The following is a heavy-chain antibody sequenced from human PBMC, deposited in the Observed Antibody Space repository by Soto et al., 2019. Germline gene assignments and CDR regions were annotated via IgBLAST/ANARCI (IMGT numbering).Heavy chain of an antibody. V-gene: IGHV3-48*02. CDR3: ARLGYCSSATCKYYFYYYGMDV. CDR2: ISGRGTTT. D-gene: IGHD2-2*01. J-gene: IGHJ6*02. Sequence: GGSLRLSCEASGTSFGSYSMNWIRQDLGKRLPRVSFISGRGTTTYYADSVKGRFTVSRDNAKNSLSLGVNSLRDEDTAVYYCARLGYCSSATCKYYFYYYGMDVWGQGTTVTVSS. CDR1: GTSFGSYS.